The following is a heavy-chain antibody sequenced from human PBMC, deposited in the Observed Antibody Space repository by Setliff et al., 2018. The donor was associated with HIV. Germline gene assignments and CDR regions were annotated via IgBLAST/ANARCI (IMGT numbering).Heavy chain of an antibody. J-gene: IGHJ3*02. D-gene: IGHD5-12*01. CDR1: GYTFTSYG. Sequence: ASVKVSCKASGYTFTSYGISWVRQAPGQGLEWMGWISAYNGNTNYAQKLQGRDTMTTDTSTSTAYMELRSLRSDDTAVYYCARDPGRDGYNLGAFDIWGQGTMVTVSS. V-gene: IGHV1-18*01. CDR2: ISAYNGNT. CDR3: ARDPGRDGYNLGAFDI.